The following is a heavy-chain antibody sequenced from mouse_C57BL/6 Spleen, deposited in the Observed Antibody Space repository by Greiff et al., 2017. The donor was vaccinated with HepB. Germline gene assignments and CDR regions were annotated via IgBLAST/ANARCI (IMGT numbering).Heavy chain of an antibody. CDR2: IYPGNSDT. CDR1: GYTFTSYW. V-gene: IGHV1-5*01. CDR3: TKDGTTVVYYFGC. D-gene: IGHD1-1*01. J-gene: IGHJ2*01. Sequence: EVQLQQSGTVLSRPGASVKMSCKTSGYTFTSYWMHWVNQRPGQGLEWIGAIYPGNSDTSYNQKFKGKAKLTAVTSASTAYMELSSLTNEDSAVYYCTKDGTTVVYYFGCWGQGTTLTVSS.